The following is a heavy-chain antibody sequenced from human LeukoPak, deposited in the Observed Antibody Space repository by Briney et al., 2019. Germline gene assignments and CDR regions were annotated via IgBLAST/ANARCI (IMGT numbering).Heavy chain of an antibody. CDR1: GGSISSSSYY. CDR2: IYYSGST. Sequence: PSETLSLTCTVSGGSISSSSYYWGWIRQPPGKGLEWIGSIYYSGSTYYNPSLKSRVTISVDTSKNQFSLKLSSVTAADTAVYYCATCIAAAGTKYNWFDPWGQGTLVTVSS. D-gene: IGHD6-13*01. J-gene: IGHJ5*02. CDR3: ATCIAAAGTKYNWFDP. V-gene: IGHV4-39*01.